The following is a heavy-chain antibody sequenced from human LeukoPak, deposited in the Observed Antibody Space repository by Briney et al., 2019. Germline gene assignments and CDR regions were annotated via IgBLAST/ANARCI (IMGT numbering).Heavy chain of an antibody. CDR2: FDPEDGET. D-gene: IGHD4-17*01. V-gene: IGHV1-24*01. CDR1: GYTLTELS. J-gene: IGHJ6*02. CDR3: ARPTVTPDYYYYGMDV. Sequence: ASVTVSCKVSGYTLTELSMHWVRQAPGKGLEWMGGFDPEDGETIYAQKFQGRVTMTEDTSTDTAYMELSSLRSEDTAVYYCARPTVTPDYYYYGMDVWGQGTTVTVSS.